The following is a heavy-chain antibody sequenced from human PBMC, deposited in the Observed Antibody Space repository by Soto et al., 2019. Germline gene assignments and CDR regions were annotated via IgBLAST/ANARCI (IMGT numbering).Heavy chain of an antibody. CDR1: GGSISSGDYY. D-gene: IGHD3-22*01. CDR3: ARVNNCRYYVSSGYSTPTPQDWFDP. CDR2: IYYSGST. V-gene: IGHV4-30-4*01. J-gene: IGHJ5*02. Sequence: SETLSLTCTVSGGSISSGDYYWSWIRQPPGKGLEWIGYIYYSGSTYYNPSLKSRVTISVDTSKNQFSLKLSSVTAADTAVDYCARVNNCRYYVSSGYSTPTPQDWFDPWGQGTLVTVSS.